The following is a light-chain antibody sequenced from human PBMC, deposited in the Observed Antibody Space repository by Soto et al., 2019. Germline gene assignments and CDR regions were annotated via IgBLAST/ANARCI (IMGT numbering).Light chain of an antibody. J-gene: IGKJ1*01. V-gene: IGKV3-20*01. CDR3: HQCDSSPWT. Sequence: EIALTQSPGTLSLPPWERATLSCRASQSLSSNYLAWYQQKPGQAPRLLIYGASTRATGVPDRFSGSGSGTDFTLTISRLEPEDFAVFYCHQCDSSPWTFGQGTKVDIK. CDR1: QSLSSNY. CDR2: GAS.